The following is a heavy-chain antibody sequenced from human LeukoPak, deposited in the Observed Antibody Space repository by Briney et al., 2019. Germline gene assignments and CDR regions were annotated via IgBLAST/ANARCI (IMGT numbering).Heavy chain of an antibody. Sequence: GGSLRLSCAASGFTFDDYGMSWVRQAPGKGLEWVSGINWNGGSTGYADSVKGRFTISRDNAKNSLYLQMNSLRAEDTALYYCARAPTYHYDSSGYYYVYYFDYWGQGTLVTVSS. CDR1: GFTFDDYG. V-gene: IGHV3-20*04. CDR3: ARAPTYHYDSSGYYYVYYFDY. CDR2: INWNGGST. D-gene: IGHD3-22*01. J-gene: IGHJ4*02.